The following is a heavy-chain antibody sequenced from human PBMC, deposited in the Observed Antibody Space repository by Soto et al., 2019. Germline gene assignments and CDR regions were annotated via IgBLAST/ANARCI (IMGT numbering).Heavy chain of an antibody. CDR1: GGTFSSYT. CDR3: VCASGAYDQHQSSWFDP. V-gene: IGHV1-69*02. J-gene: IGHJ5*02. CDR2: IIPILGIA. Sequence: QVQLVQSGAEVKKPGSSVKVSCKASGGTFSSYTISWVRQAPGQGLEWMGRIIPILGIANYAQKFQGRVTNTADKSTSRASVGLSSPRSEDTAVYYCVCASGAYDQHQSSWFDPWGQGTLVTVSS. D-gene: IGHD2-2*01.